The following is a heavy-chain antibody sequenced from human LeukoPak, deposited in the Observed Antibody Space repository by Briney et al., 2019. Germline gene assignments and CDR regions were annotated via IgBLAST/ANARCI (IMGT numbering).Heavy chain of an antibody. CDR2: IRYDGSNK. Sequence: GGSLRLSCAASGFTFSSYGMHWVRQAPGKGLEWVAFIRYDGSNKYYADSVKGRFTISRDNSKNTLYLQMNSLRAEDTAVYYCAKDYMVREYYFDYWGQGTLVTVSS. J-gene: IGHJ4*02. V-gene: IGHV3-30*02. CDR3: AKDYMVREYYFDY. CDR1: GFTFSSYG. D-gene: IGHD3-10*01.